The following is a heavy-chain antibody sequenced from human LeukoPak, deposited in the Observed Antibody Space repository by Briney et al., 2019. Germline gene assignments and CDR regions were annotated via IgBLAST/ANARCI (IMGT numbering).Heavy chain of an antibody. CDR1: RFTFSDYW. CDR3: ATNPITRGYEDN. Sequence: GGSLRLSCAASRFTFSDYWMTWVRQAPGKGLKWVANIKQDGSEKYYVDSVKGRFTISRDNAKNSLFLQMNSLRAEDTAVYYCATNPITRGYEDNWGQGTLVTVSS. D-gene: IGHD5-12*01. J-gene: IGHJ4*02. V-gene: IGHV3-7*01. CDR2: IKQDGSEK.